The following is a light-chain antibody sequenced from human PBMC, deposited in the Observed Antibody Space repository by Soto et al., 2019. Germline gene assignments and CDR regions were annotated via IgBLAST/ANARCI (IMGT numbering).Light chain of an antibody. Sequence: QSVLTQSPSASASLGASVKLTCTLSSGHSNYAIAWHQQQSEKGPRYLMKLNSDGSHSKGDGIPDRFSDSSSGAERYLTISSLQSEDAADYYCQTWGSGIVVFGGGTKLTVL. CDR2: LNSDGSH. CDR3: QTWGSGIVV. CDR1: SGHSNYA. V-gene: IGLV4-69*01. J-gene: IGLJ2*01.